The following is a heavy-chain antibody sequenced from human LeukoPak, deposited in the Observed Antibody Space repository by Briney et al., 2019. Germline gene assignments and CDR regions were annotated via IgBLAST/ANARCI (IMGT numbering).Heavy chain of an antibody. Sequence: GGSLRLSCAASGFTVSSNYMSWVSQAAGKGLEWGSVIYSGGSTYYADSVKGRLTISRDNSKNTLYLQMNSLTAADTAVYYCASLGSGSYYSAYYYYGMDVWGKGTTVTVSS. V-gene: IGHV3-53*01. CDR1: GFTVSSNY. CDR2: IYSGGST. CDR3: ASLGSGSYYSAYYYYGMDV. J-gene: IGHJ6*04. D-gene: IGHD3-10*01.